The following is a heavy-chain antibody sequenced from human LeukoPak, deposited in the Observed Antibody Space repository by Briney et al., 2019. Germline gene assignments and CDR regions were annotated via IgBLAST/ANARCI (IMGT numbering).Heavy chain of an antibody. V-gene: IGHV4-4*07. Sequence: SETLSLTCNVSLGSISSYSWTWIRQPAGKGLEWIGRIYNSGSTNYDPSLESRDTMSVDTSKKQLSLKLSSVTATDTAVYYCARDALGMLGVWYFDLWGRGTLVTVSS. CDR2: IYNSGST. CDR3: ARDALGMLGVWYFDL. CDR1: LGSISSYS. J-gene: IGHJ2*01. D-gene: IGHD3-10*02.